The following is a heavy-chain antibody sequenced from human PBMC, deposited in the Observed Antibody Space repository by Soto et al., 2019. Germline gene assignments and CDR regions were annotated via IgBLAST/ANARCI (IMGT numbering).Heavy chain of an antibody. CDR1: GGTFSSYA. CDR3: ARGFSGYDLGDYYYGMDV. J-gene: IGHJ6*02. CDR2: IIPIFGTA. V-gene: IGHV1-69*13. D-gene: IGHD5-12*01. Sequence: SVKVSCKASGGTFSSYAISWVRQAPGQGLEWMGGIIPIFGTANYAQKFQGRVTITADESTSTAYMELSSLRSEDTAVYYCARGFSGYDLGDYYYGMDVWGQGTTVTVSS.